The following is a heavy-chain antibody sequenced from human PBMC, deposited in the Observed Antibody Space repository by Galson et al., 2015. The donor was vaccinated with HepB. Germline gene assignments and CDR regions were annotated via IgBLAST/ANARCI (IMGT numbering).Heavy chain of an antibody. CDR3: AKPLRAGISSDY. CDR1: GFTFSSYA. CDR2: IGGSGAGT. V-gene: IGHV3-23*01. D-gene: IGHD6-13*01. J-gene: IGHJ4*02. Sequence: LRLSCAASGFTFSSYAMSWVRQAPGRGLGCGSSIGGSGAGTYYADSVKGRFTISRDNSKNTLFLQMNSLRAEDTAIYYCAKPLRAGISSDYWGQGILVTVSS.